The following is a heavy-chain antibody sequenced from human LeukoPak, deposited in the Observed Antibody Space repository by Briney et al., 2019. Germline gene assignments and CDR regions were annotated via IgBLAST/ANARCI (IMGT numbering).Heavy chain of an antibody. V-gene: IGHV3-66*04. CDR3: ARRELLGYSYGLGAFNV. J-gene: IGHJ3*01. Sequence: PGGSLRLSCAASGFIVGPNYMSWSRQAPGKGLEWSSIIYSGGVYSDTTTQYADSVKGRFTISRDSSKNTLYLQMNSLRAEDTAVYYCARRELLGYSYGLGAFNVWGQGTMVTVSS. D-gene: IGHD5-18*01. CDR2: IYSGGVYSDTTT. CDR1: GFIVGPNY.